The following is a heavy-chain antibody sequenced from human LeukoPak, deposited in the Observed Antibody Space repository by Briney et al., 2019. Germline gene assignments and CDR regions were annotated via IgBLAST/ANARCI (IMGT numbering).Heavy chain of an antibody. V-gene: IGHV4-34*01. CDR3: AREGNSTGLNAFDI. J-gene: IGHJ3*02. Sequence: SETLSLTCAVYGGSFSGYYWSWIRQPPGKGLEWLGEINHSGSTNYNPSLKSRVTISVDTSKNQFSLKLSSVTAADTAVYYCAREGNSTGLNAFDIWGQGTMVTVSS. CDR1: GGSFSGYY. CDR2: INHSGST. D-gene: IGHD4-11*01.